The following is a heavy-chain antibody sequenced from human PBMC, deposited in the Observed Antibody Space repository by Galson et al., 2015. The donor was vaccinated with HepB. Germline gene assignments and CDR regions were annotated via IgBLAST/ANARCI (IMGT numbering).Heavy chain of an antibody. J-gene: IGHJ6*02. CDR3: ARVEPPHRCCSGGSCYLNYYYGMDV. CDR2: INSDGSST. CDR1: GFTFSSYW. D-gene: IGHD2-15*01. V-gene: IGHV3-74*01. Sequence: LRLSCAASGFTFSSYWMHWVRQAPGKGLVWVSRINSDGSSTSYADSVKGRFTISRDNAKNTLYLQMNSLRAEDTAVYYCARVEPPHRCCSGGSCYLNYYYGMDVWGQGTTVTVSS.